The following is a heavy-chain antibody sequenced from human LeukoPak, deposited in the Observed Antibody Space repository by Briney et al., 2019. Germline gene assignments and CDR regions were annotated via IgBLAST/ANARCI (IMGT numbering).Heavy chain of an antibody. J-gene: IGHJ4*02. CDR1: GGSISSNNW. V-gene: IGHV4-4*02. CDR3: AREGKRRYFDY. Sequence: SETLPLTCTVSGGSISSNNWWSWVRQPPGKGLEWIGEIYHSGSTNYNPSLKSRVTISVDKSKNQFSLKLSSVTAADTAVYYCAREGKRRYFDYWGQGTLVTVSS. D-gene: IGHD4-23*01. CDR2: IYHSGST.